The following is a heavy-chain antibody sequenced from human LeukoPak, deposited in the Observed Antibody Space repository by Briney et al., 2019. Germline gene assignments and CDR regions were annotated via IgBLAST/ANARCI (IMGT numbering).Heavy chain of an antibody. CDR2: INHSGST. V-gene: IGHV4-34*01. CDR3: ARRGVAAIGY. J-gene: IGHJ4*02. Sequence: SETLSLTCAVYGGSFSGYYWSWIRQPPGKGLEWIGEINHSGSTNYNPSLKSRVTISVDTSKNQFSLKLSSVTAADTAVYYCARRGVAAIGYWGQGTLVTVSS. CDR1: GGSFSGYY. D-gene: IGHD2-15*01.